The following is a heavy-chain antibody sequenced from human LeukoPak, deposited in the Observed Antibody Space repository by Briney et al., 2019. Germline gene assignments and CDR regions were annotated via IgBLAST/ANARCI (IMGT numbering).Heavy chain of an antibody. Sequence: SETLSLTCTVSGDSVSSGGSYYWAWIRQPPGKGLEWTGSFYYTGSTYYNPSLKSRVTVSVDTSKNQLCLEVSSVTAADTAVYYCARRAIAYSSFLYTGAFDPWGQGTLVTVSS. J-gene: IGHJ5*02. CDR3: ARRAIAYSSFLYTGAFDP. D-gene: IGHD6-6*01. V-gene: IGHV4-39*01. CDR1: GDSVSSGGSYY. CDR2: FYYTGST.